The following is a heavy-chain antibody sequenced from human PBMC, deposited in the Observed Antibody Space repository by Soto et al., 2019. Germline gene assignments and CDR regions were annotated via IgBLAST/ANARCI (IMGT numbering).Heavy chain of an antibody. J-gene: IGHJ4*02. CDR2: ISGSGDST. CDR1: GFTFSSYA. D-gene: IGHD1-26*01. V-gene: IGHV3-23*01. CDR3: ARRGSGSYYDY. Sequence: EVQLLESGGGLVQPGGSLRLSCAASGFTFSSYAMLWVRQAPGKGLEWVSAISGSGDSTYYADSVKGRFTVSRDTSKNTLYQQMNSLRAEDTAVYYCARRGSGSYYDYWGQGTLVTVSS.